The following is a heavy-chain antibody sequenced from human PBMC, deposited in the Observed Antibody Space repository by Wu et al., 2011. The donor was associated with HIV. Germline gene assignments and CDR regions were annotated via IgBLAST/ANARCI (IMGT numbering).Heavy chain of an antibody. Sequence: QVQLVQSGAEVKKPGSSVKVSCKASGGTFSGYAINWVRQAPGQGLEWMGGILPMFDTTNYAQKFQGRVTITTDESTSTAYMDLSSLRSEDTAVYYCARDFGGDEDSWGQGTLVTVSS. J-gene: IGHJ4*02. CDR3: ARDFGGDEDS. D-gene: IGHD2-21*01. CDR1: GGTFSGYA. CDR2: ILPMFDTT. V-gene: IGHV1-69*05.